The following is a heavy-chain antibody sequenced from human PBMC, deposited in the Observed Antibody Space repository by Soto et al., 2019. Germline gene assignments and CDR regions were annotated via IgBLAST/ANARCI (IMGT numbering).Heavy chain of an antibody. D-gene: IGHD2-15*01. J-gene: IGHJ4*02. CDR2: IYYSGST. Sequence: QVQLQESGLGLVKPSQTLSLTCAVSGVSISSAGYYWSWIRQHPGKGLEWIGYIYYSGSTYYNPSLKSRLTISIDTSKSQFSLKVNSVTAADTAVYYCASALLSHFHFWGQGTLVTVSS. CDR1: GVSISSAGYY. V-gene: IGHV4-31*11. CDR3: ASALLSHFHF.